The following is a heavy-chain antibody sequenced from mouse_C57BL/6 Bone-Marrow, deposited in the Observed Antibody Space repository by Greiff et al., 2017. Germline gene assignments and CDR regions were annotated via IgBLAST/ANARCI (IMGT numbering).Heavy chain of an antibody. CDR3: ARGGYGNHAMYY. CDR2: LSYDGSN. Sequence: ESGPGLVKPSQSLSLTCSVTGSSITSGYYWNWIRQFPGNKLEWMGYLSYDGSNNYNPSLKNRISITRDTSKNQFFLKLNSVTTEDTATYYCARGGYGNHAMYYWGQGTSVTVSS. D-gene: IGHD2-1*01. CDR1: GSSITSGYY. J-gene: IGHJ4*01. V-gene: IGHV3-6*01.